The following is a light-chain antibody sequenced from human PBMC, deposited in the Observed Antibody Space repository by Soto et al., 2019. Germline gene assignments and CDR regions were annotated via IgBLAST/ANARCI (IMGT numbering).Light chain of an antibody. Sequence: TVLTQSPGTLSLSPGQAATLSCRASQTLSSRHLARYQQKPGQAPRLLIYGSSSRATDIPDRFSGSGSGTDFTLTISTLEPEDFAIYYCQQYGYSRTFGQGTKVDIK. CDR3: QQYGYSRT. J-gene: IGKJ1*01. CDR2: GSS. CDR1: QTLSSRH. V-gene: IGKV3-20*01.